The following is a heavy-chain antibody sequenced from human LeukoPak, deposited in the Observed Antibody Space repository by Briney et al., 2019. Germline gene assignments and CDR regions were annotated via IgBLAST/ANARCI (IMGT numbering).Heavy chain of an antibody. CDR1: GDSVSRSDSY. CDR3: ARRRYYDSSGYLD. V-gene: IGHV4-39*01. J-gene: IGHJ1*01. CDR2: VYHSGRT. D-gene: IGHD3-22*01. Sequence: SETLSLTCTVFGDSVSRSDSYWDWIRQPPGKALEWIGTVYHSGRTYYSPSLESRVTISVDTSKNQFSLKLSSLTAADTALYFCARRRYYDSSGYLDWGQGTLVTVSS.